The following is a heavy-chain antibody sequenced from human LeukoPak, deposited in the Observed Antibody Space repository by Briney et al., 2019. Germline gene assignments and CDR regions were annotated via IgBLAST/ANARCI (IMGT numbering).Heavy chain of an antibody. CDR2: ISSSSSYI. CDR1: GFTFSSYS. V-gene: IGHV3-21*04. D-gene: IGHD3-22*01. CDR3: AKGGDSSGYYYWYFDL. J-gene: IGHJ2*01. Sequence: GGSLRLSCAASGFTFSSYSMNWVRQAPGKGLEWVSSISSSSSYIYYADSVKGRFTISRDNAKNSLYLQMNSLRAEDTALYYCAKGGDSSGYYYWYFDLWGRGTLVTVSS.